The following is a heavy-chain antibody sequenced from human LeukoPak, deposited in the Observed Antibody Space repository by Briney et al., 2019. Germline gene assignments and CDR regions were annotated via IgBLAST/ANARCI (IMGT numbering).Heavy chain of an antibody. V-gene: IGHV4-31*03. Sequence: SETLSLTCTVSDGSISGDNYYWSWIRQLPGKGLEWIGYIYNGGTTYYNPSLKSRVIISVDTSKNQFSLKLKSVSAADTAMYYCARGARFFAYYDYWGQGTLVTVSS. J-gene: IGHJ4*02. CDR2: IYNGGTT. CDR3: ARGARFFAYYDY. CDR1: DGSISGDNYY. D-gene: IGHD2-21*01.